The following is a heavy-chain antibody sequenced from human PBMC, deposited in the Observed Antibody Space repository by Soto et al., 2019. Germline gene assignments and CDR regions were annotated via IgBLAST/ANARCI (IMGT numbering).Heavy chain of an antibody. CDR3: ARPYGSGLTNYFDY. J-gene: IGHJ4*02. CDR1: GGTFSSYA. CDR2: IIPIFGTA. D-gene: IGHD3-10*01. V-gene: IGHV1-69*01. Sequence: QVQLVQSGAEVKKPGSSVKVSCKASGGTFSSYAISWVRQAPGQGLEWRGGIIPIFGTANYEQKFQGRFTITADESTSTAYMDLSSLRSEDTAVYYCARPYGSGLTNYFDYWGQGTLVTVSS.